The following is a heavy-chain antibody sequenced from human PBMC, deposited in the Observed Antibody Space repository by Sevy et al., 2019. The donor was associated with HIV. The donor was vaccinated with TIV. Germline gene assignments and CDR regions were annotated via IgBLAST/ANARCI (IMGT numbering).Heavy chain of an antibody. CDR1: GVSVTHVNYH. D-gene: IGHD2-15*01. J-gene: IGHJ5*02. CDR3: VRDFGGLFDP. CDR2: IYYTGTT. Sequence: SETLSLTCTVSGVSVTHVNYHWSWIRQHTGKGLEWIGNIYYTGTTYNNPSLKSRVTLSLDASKNQFSLKLTSVTATDTAIYYCVRDFGGLFDPWGQGALVTVSS. V-gene: IGHV4-30-4*01.